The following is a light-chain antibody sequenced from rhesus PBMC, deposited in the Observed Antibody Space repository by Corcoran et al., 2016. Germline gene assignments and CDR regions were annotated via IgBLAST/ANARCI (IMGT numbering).Light chain of an antibody. CDR2: DAS. V-gene: IGKV1-33*02. Sequence: DIQMTQSPSSLSASVGDTVTITCQASQGISKYLSWYQQKPGKAPKLLIYDASTLQSGVPSRFSGSGSRTEFTLTNSSLQPEDFATYYCQQHNSYPFTFGPGTKLDIK. CDR3: QQHNSYPFT. J-gene: IGKJ3*01. CDR1: QGISKY.